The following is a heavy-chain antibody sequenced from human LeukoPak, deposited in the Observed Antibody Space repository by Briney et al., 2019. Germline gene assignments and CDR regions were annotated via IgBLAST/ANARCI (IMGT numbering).Heavy chain of an antibody. V-gene: IGHV1-8*03. J-gene: IGHJ6*03. CDR1: GYTFTSYD. D-gene: IGHD2-2*01. Sequence: ASVKVSCKASGYTFTSYDINWVRQATGQGLEWMGWMNPNSGNTGYAQKFQGRVTITRNTSISTAYMELSSLRSEDTAVYYCARVNKVVPAANGYYYYYYMDVWGKGTTVTISS. CDR2: MNPNSGNT. CDR3: ARVNKVVPAANGYYYYYYMDV.